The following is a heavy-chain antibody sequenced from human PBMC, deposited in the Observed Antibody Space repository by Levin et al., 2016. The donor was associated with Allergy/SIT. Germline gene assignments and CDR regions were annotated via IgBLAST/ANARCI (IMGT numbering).Heavy chain of an antibody. D-gene: IGHD5-18*01. V-gene: IGHV5-10-1*01. J-gene: IGHJ4*02. Sequence: VRQMPGKGLEWMGRIDPSDSYTNYSPSFQGHVTISADKSISTAYLQWSSLKASDTAMYYCARLSLDTAMDLYYYFDYWGQGTLVTVSS. CDR2: IDPSDSYT. CDR3: ARLSLDTAMDLYYYFDY.